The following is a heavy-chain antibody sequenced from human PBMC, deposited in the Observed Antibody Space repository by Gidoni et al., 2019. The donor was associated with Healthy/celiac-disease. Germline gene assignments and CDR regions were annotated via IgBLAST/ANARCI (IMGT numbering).Heavy chain of an antibody. CDR3: AREVGYSSSSNWFDP. V-gene: IGHV3-30*04. CDR2: ISYDGSNK. Sequence: QVQLVESGGGVVQPGRSLRLSCAASGFTFSSYAMPWVRQAPGKGLEWVAVISYDGSNKYYADSVKGRFTISRDNSKNTLYLQMNSLRAEDTAVYYCAREVGYSSSSNWFDPWGQGTLVTVSS. D-gene: IGHD6-6*01. J-gene: IGHJ5*02. CDR1: GFTFSSYA.